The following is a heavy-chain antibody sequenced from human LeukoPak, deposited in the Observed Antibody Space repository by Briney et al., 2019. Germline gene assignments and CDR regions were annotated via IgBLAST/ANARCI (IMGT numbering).Heavy chain of an antibody. CDR3: AKDPYSYGHDYFDY. CDR2: ISWNSGSI. Sequence: PGRSLRLSCAASGFTFDDYAMHWVRQAPGKGLERVSGISWNSGSIGYADSVKGRFTISRDNAKNSLYLQMNSLRAEDTALYYCAKDPYSYGHDYFDYWGQGTLVTVSS. J-gene: IGHJ4*02. D-gene: IGHD5-18*01. CDR1: GFTFDDYA. V-gene: IGHV3-9*01.